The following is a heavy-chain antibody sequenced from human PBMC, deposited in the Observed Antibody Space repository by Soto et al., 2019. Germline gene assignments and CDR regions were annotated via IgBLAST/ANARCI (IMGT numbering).Heavy chain of an antibody. CDR3: AKGSLEYSASVDN. CDR2: ISARGGSL. J-gene: IGHJ4*02. Sequence: EVQLLESGGGLVQPGGSLRLSCAASGFSFSSYAMVWVRQAPGKGLEWVSVISARGGSLYFADSVKGRFTISRDNSKNVLSLEMNSLRAEDTATYLCAKGSLEYSASVDNWGQGTQVVVSS. D-gene: IGHD5-12*01. CDR1: GFSFSSYA. V-gene: IGHV3-23*01.